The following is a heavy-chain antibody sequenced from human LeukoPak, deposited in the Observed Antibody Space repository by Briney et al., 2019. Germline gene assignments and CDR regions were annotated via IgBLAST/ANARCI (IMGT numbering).Heavy chain of an antibody. CDR2: ISESGGST. CDR3: AKGHYSGSSTYYFDY. D-gene: IGHD1-26*01. Sequence: GGSLRLSCAASGFAFSSYAMSWARQAPGKGLEWVSGISESGGSTYYAGSVKGRLTISRDNSKNTLYLQMNSLRVEDTAVYYCAKGHYSGSSTYYFDYWGQGTLVTVSS. J-gene: IGHJ4*02. CDR1: GFAFSSYA. V-gene: IGHV3-23*01.